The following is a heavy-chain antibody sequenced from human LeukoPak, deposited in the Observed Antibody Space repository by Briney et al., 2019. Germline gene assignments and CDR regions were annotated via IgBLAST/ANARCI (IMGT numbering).Heavy chain of an antibody. CDR1: GGSLSSCY. CDR2: IYDSGTT. V-gene: IGHV4-59*01. D-gene: IGHD6-13*01. Sequence: SETLSLTCTVSGGSLSSCYWSWIRQSPGKGLESIGYIYDSGTTNYNPSLKSRVTISVDTSKNQFSLKMNSVTAADTAVYYCARGGSSWRWFDPWGQGTLVTVSS. CDR3: ARGGSSWRWFDP. J-gene: IGHJ5*02.